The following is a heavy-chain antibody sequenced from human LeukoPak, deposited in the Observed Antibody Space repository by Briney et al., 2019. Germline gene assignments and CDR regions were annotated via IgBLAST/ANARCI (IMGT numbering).Heavy chain of an antibody. CDR2: IYRGGST. CDR1: GFTFSSYD. CDR3: ASASCSGSSCYSGYFDY. J-gene: IGHJ4*02. Sequence: GRSLRLSCAASGFTFSSYDMHWVRQAPGKGLEWVSVIYRGGSTYYADSVRDRFTISRDNSKNTLYLQMNSLRAEDTAVYYCASASCSGSSCYSGYFDYWGQGTLVTVSS. D-gene: IGHD2-15*01. V-gene: IGHV3-53*01.